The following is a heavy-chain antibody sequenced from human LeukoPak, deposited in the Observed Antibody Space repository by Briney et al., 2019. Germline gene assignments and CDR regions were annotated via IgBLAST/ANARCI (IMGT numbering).Heavy chain of an antibody. V-gene: IGHV4-34*01. CDR3: ARERSGWYTVDY. CDR2: INHSGST. D-gene: IGHD6-19*01. Sequence: SETLSLTCTVSGGSFSGYYWSWIRQPPGKGLEWIGEINHSGSTNYNPSLKSRVTISVDTSKNQFSLKLSSVTAADTAVYYCARERSGWYTVDYWGQGTLVAVSS. CDR1: GGSFSGYY. J-gene: IGHJ4*02.